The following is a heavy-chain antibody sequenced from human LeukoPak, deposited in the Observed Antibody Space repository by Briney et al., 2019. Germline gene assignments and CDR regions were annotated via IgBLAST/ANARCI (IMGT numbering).Heavy chain of an antibody. V-gene: IGHV4-59*01. CDR2: IYYSGST. CDR3: ARDNQNGMDV. D-gene: IGHD1-14*01. CDR1: GGSISSYY. Sequence: PSETLSLTCTVSGGSISSYYWSWIRQPPGKGLEWIGYIYYSGSTNYNPSLKGRVTISVDTSKNQFSLKLSSVTAADTAVYYCARDNQNGMDVWGQGTTVTVSS. J-gene: IGHJ6*02.